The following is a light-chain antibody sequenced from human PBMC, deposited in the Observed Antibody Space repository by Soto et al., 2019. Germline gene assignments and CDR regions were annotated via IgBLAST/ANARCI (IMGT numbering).Light chain of an antibody. Sequence: EVVMTQSPATLSVSPGERATLSCRASETVATNLAWYQQKPGQAPRLLISGASTRAAGISDRFRGSGSGTEFTLTISSLRSEHSAIYYCQQYFEWPPMTFGQGTKVEI. CDR1: ETVATN. V-gene: IGKV3-15*01. CDR3: QQYFEWPPMT. J-gene: IGKJ1*01. CDR2: GAS.